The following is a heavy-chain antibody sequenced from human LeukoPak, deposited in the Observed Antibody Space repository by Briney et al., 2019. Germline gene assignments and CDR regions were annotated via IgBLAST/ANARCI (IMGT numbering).Heavy chain of an antibody. CDR2: MNPNSGNT. V-gene: IGHV1-8*01. Sequence: ASVKVSCKASGYTFTSYDINWVRRATGQGLEWMGWMNPNSGNTGYAQKFQGRVAMTRNTSISTAYMELSSLRSEDTAVYYCARGIAARPIDYWGQGTLVTVSS. D-gene: IGHD6-6*01. CDR1: GYTFTSYD. J-gene: IGHJ4*02. CDR3: ARGIAARPIDY.